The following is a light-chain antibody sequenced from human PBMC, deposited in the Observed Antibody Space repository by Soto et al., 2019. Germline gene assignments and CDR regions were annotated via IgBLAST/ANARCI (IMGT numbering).Light chain of an antibody. CDR2: VAS. Sequence: DIQMSQSASSLSASVGDRVTITCRASQNIINYLNWYQQKPGKAPQLLIYVASRLESGVPSRFSGSGSGTDFTLTITSLQPEDFATYYCQQSYNAPITFGQGTRMEIK. V-gene: IGKV1-39*01. J-gene: IGKJ5*01. CDR3: QQSYNAPIT. CDR1: QNIINY.